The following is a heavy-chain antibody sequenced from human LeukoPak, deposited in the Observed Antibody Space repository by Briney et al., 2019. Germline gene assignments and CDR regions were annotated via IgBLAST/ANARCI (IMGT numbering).Heavy chain of an antibody. CDR2: INHSGST. CDR1: GGSFSGYY. Sequence: PSETLSLTCAVYGGSFSGYYWSWIRQPPGKGLEWIGEINHSGSTNYNPSLKSRVTISVDTSKNQFSLKLSSVTAADTAVYYCARVPRNTNYYGSGSRVYYLDYWGQGTLVTVSS. V-gene: IGHV4-34*01. D-gene: IGHD3-10*01. CDR3: ARVPRNTNYYGSGSRVYYLDY. J-gene: IGHJ4*02.